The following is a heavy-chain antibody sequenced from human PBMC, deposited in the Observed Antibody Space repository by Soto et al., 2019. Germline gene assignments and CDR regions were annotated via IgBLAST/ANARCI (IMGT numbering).Heavy chain of an antibody. CDR3: ARDLGGSGSHHY. J-gene: IGHJ4*02. Sequence: ASVKVSCKASGYTFTGYYMHWVRQAPGQGLEWMGWINPNSGGTNYAQKFQGRVTMTRDTSISTAYMELSRLRSDDTAVYYCARDLGGSGSHHYWGQGTLVTVSS. V-gene: IGHV1-2*02. CDR2: INPNSGGT. CDR1: GYTFTGYY. D-gene: IGHD3-10*01.